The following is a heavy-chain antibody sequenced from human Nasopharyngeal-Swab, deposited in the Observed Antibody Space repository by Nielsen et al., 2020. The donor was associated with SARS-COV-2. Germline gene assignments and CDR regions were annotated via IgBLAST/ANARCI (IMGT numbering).Heavy chain of an antibody. J-gene: IGHJ4*02. D-gene: IGHD7-27*01. V-gene: IGHV3-21*01. Sequence: LSLTCAASGFTFSTYSMNWVRQVPGKGLEWVSFIRGTSGYKNYADSVKGRFTISRDNVKKSLYLQMNNLRAEDTAVYYCARGLRVLGNFDYWGQGTLVTVSS. CDR3: ARGLRVLGNFDY. CDR2: IRGTSGYK. CDR1: GFTFSTYS.